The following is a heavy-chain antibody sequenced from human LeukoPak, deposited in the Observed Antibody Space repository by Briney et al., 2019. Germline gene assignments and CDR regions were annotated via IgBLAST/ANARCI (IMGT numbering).Heavy chain of an antibody. Sequence: GGSLRLSCAASGFALSSHWMTWVRQVPGRGPEWVANVNRDGSETYYLDSVKGRFTISKDNAKDSLYLQMNSLRAEDTALYHCARNNGMDVWGQGTTVIVSS. V-gene: IGHV3-7*03. CDR3: ARNNGMDV. CDR2: VNRDGSET. J-gene: IGHJ6*02. CDR1: GFALSSHW.